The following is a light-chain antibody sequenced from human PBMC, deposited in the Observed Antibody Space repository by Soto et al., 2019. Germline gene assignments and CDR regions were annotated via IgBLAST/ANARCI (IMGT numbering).Light chain of an antibody. CDR1: QRVSTY. V-gene: IGKV1-39*01. J-gene: IGKJ2*01. CDR3: QQSYSTPRT. CDR2: AAS. Sequence: DIQMTQSPSSLSASVGDRVTITCRASQRVSTYLNWYQQKPEKAPNLLIYAASSLQSGVTSRFSGSGSGTDFPLTISSLQPEDFATYYCQQSYSTPRTFGQGTKLEIK.